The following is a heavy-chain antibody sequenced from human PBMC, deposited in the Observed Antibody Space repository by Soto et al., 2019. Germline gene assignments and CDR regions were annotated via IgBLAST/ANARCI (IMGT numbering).Heavy chain of an antibody. J-gene: IGHJ4*02. CDR2: IYWDDDK. V-gene: IGHV2-5*02. D-gene: IGHD6-19*01. CDR3: AHSKAVALHTGIDY. Sequence: QITLKESGPTLVKPTQPLTLTCTFSGFSLSTSGVGVGWIRQPPGKALEWLALIYWDDDKRYSPSLKSRLTITKDPSKNQVVLTMTNMDPVDTATYYCAHSKAVALHTGIDYWGQGTLVTVSS. CDR1: GFSLSTSGVG.